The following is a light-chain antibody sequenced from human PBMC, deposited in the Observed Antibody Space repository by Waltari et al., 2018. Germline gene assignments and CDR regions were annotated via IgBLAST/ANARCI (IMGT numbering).Light chain of an antibody. CDR1: QSLVPVDGNTY. J-gene: IGKJ2*01. V-gene: IGKV2-30*02. CDR2: WVF. Sequence: VMTQSPVSLSVTLGQAASISCKSSQSLVPVDGNTYLNWFHQRPGPFPRRLIYWVFNRDSGVPDRFSGSGSGTDFTLRISRVEAEDVGVYYCMQGTRWPYTFGQGTQLDIK. CDR3: MQGTRWPYT.